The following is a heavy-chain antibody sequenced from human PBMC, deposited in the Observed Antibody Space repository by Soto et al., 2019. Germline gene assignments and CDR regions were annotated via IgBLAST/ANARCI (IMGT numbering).Heavy chain of an antibody. J-gene: IGHJ6*02. CDR1: GYSIGSGYY. D-gene: IGHD3-3*01. V-gene: IGHV4-38-2*02. Sequence: SETLSLTCSVSGYSIGSGYYWAWIRQTPEKGLEWIGNIYHSGRTYYNPSLNSRVTISVDTSKNQFSLKLSSVTAADAAVYYCARDGGRYYAMDVWGQGITVTVSS. CDR2: IYHSGRT. CDR3: ARDGGRYYAMDV.